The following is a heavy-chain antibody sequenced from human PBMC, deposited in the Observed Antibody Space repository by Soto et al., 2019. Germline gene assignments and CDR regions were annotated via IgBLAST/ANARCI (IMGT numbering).Heavy chain of an antibody. CDR1: GFTFNIYG. CDR2: ISYDGSNQ. V-gene: IGHV3-30*18. J-gene: IGHJ4*02. CDR3: AKDQASGQGSFDS. Sequence: GGSLRLSCAASGFTFNIYGMHWVRQAPDKGLEWVALISYDGSNQYYADSVKGRFAISRDNSKNTLFLQMNSLRADDTAVYYCAKDQASGQGSFDSWGQGTLVTVSS.